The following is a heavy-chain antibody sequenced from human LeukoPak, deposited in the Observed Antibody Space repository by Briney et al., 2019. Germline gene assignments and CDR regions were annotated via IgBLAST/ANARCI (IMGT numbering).Heavy chain of an antibody. CDR3: ARGSSVADY. Sequence: GGSLRLSCAASGFTFSSYWMHWVRQAPGKGLVWVSRINSDGSSTTYADSVKGRFTISRDSSKNTLYLQMNSLRGEDTAVYYCARGSSVADYWGQGTLVTVSS. J-gene: IGHJ4*02. CDR2: INSDGSST. D-gene: IGHD4-23*01. CDR1: GFTFSSYW. V-gene: IGHV3-74*01.